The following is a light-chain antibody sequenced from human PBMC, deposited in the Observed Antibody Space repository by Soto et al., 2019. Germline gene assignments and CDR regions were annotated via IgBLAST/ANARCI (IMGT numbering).Light chain of an antibody. CDR3: QKYNSAPLT. V-gene: IGKV1-27*01. CDR2: TAS. J-gene: IGKJ4*01. CDR1: QGISNS. Sequence: DIQMTQSPSSLSASVGDRVTITCRASQGISNSLAWYQQKPGKVPKLLIYTASTLQSGNPSRFSGRGFGTDFTLTITSLQTEDGATYYCQKYNSAPLTFGGGTKVDIK.